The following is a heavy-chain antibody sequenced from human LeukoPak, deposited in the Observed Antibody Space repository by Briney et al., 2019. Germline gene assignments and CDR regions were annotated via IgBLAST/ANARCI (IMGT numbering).Heavy chain of an antibody. CDR3: ARGDFMITFGGVVDY. J-gene: IGHJ4*02. Sequence: PSETLSLTCTVSGYSISSGYYWGWIRQPPGKGLEWIRSIYHSGSTYYNPSLKSRVTISVDTSKNQFSLKLSSVTAADTAVYYCARGDFMITFGGVVDYWGQGTLVTVSS. CDR2: IYHSGST. CDR1: GYSISSGYY. D-gene: IGHD3-16*01. V-gene: IGHV4-38-2*02.